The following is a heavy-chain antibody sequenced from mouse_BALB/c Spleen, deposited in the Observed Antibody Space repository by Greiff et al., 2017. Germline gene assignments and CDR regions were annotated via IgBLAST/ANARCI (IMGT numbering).Heavy chain of an antibody. J-gene: IGHJ3*01. V-gene: IGHV3-2*02. Sequence: EVKLVESGPGLVKPSQSLSLTCTVTGYSITSDYAWNWIRQFPGNKLEWMGYISYSGSTSYNPSLKSRISITRDTSKNQFFLQLNSVTTEDTATYYCARGALLRLQFAYWGQGTLVTVSA. CDR3: ARGALLRLQFAY. CDR2: ISYSGST. CDR1: GYSITSDYA. D-gene: IGHD1-2*01.